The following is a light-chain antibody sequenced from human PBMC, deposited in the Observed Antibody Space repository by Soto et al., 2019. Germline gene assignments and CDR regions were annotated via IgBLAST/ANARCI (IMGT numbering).Light chain of an antibody. Sequence: DIQMTQSPSTLSASVGDRVTITCRARQSISSWLAWYQQKPGKAPKLLIYDASSLESGVPPRFSGSGSGTDFTLAISSLQPEDSATYYCLQDINYPWTFGQGTKVDIK. J-gene: IGKJ1*01. CDR2: DAS. V-gene: IGKV1-5*01. CDR3: LQDINYPWT. CDR1: QSISSW.